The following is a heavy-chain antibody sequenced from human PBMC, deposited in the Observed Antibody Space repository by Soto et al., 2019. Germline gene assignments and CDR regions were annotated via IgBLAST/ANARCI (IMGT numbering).Heavy chain of an antibody. CDR3: ATNAAQWLSWFDP. V-gene: IGHV4-59*01. CDR1: GGSISSYY. J-gene: IGHJ5*02. CDR2: IYYSGST. Sequence: QVQLQESGPGLVKPSEILSLTCTVSGGSISSYYWSWIRQPPGKGLEWIGYIYYSGSTNYNPSLKSRVTMSVDTSSNRFSLKLTSVTAADTAVYYCATNAAQWLSWFDPWGQGTLVTVSS. D-gene: IGHD3-22*01.